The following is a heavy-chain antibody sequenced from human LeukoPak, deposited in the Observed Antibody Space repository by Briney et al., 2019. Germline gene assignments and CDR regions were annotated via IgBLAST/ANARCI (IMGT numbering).Heavy chain of an antibody. J-gene: IGHJ4*02. V-gene: IGHV3-20*04. D-gene: IGHD3-22*01. Sequence: GGSLRLSCAASGFTFDDYGMSWVRQAPGKGLEWVSGINWNGGSTGYADSVKGRFTISRDNAKNSLYLQMNSLRAEDTALYYCARATHYYESSGYDYWGQGTLVTVSS. CDR2: INWNGGST. CDR1: GFTFDDYG. CDR3: ARATHYYESSGYDY.